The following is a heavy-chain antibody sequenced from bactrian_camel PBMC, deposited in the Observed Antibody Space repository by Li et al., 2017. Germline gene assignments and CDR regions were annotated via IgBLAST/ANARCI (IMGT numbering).Heavy chain of an antibody. V-gene: IGHV3S6*01. Sequence: VQLVESGGGSVKAGGSLRLSCVASGDTRSSYCMAWFRQAPGKEREGVAAIRIDSRVAYYADSGMGRFTISLDNVETTVNLQMNSLKPEDTAMYFCAAGPVVGSGAWFRRGRYNYWGQGTQVTVS. D-gene: IGHD6*01. CDR3: AAGPVVGSGAWFRRGRYNY. CDR2: IRIDSRVA. CDR1: GDTRSSYC. J-gene: IGHJ4*01.